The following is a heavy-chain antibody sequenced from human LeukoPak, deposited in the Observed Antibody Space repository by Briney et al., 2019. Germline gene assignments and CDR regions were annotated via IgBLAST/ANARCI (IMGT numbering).Heavy chain of an antibody. Sequence: GGSLRLSCAASGFTFSSYSMNWVRQAPGKGLEWVSSISSSSYIYYADSVKGRFTISRDNAKNSLYLQMNSLRAEDTAVYYCARTIYDYGDCRYWGQGTLVTVSS. CDR3: ARTIYDYGDCRY. J-gene: IGHJ4*02. CDR2: ISSSSYI. CDR1: GFTFSSYS. V-gene: IGHV3-21*01. D-gene: IGHD4-17*01.